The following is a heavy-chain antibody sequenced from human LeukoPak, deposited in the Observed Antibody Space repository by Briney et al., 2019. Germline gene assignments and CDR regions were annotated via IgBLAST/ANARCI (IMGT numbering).Heavy chain of an antibody. V-gene: IGHV3-23*01. CDR1: GFTFSSYA. J-gene: IGHJ4*02. CDR3: AKGSWGDN. Sequence: PGGSLRLSCAASGFTFSSYAMSWVRQAPGKGLEWVSAISGSGGSTYYADSVKGRFTISRDNAKNSLYLQMNDLRVEDTAVYYCAKGSWGDNWGQGTLVAVSS. D-gene: IGHD3-16*01. CDR2: ISGSGGST.